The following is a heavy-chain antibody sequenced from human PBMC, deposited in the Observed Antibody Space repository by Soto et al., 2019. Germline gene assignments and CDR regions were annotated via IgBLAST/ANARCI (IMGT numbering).Heavy chain of an antibody. CDR3: ARDSCSGGSCYSGAFDI. D-gene: IGHD2-15*01. CDR1: GFTFSSYS. V-gene: IGHV3-48*01. Sequence: EVQLVESGGGLVQPGGSLRLSCAASGFTFSSYSMNWVRQAPGKGLEWVSYISSSSSTIYYADSVKGRFTISRDNAKNSLYLKMNSLRAEDTAVYYCARDSCSGGSCYSGAFDIWGQGTMVTVSS. CDR2: ISSSSSTI. J-gene: IGHJ3*02.